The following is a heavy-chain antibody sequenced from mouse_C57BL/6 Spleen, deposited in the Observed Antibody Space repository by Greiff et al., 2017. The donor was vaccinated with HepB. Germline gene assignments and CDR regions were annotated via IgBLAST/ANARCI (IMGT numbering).Heavy chain of an antibody. CDR2: LNPGSGGT. V-gene: IGHV1-54*01. CDR1: GYAFTNYL. J-gene: IGHJ2*01. CDR3: ARGGYDGYYVFDY. Sequence: QVQLKQSGAELVRPGTSVKVSCKASGYAFTNYLIEWVKQRPGQGLEWIGVLNPGSGGTNYNEKFKGKATLTADKSSSTAYMQLSSLTSEDSAVYFCARGGYDGYYVFDYWGQGTTLTVSS. D-gene: IGHD2-3*01.